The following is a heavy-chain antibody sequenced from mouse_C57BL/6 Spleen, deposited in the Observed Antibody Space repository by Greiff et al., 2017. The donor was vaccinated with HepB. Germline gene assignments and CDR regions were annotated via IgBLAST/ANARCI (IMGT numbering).Heavy chain of an antibody. CDR3: ARSGSSYEVDY. CDR2: IHPNSGST. CDR1: GYTFTSYW. J-gene: IGHJ2*01. D-gene: IGHD1-1*01. V-gene: IGHV1-64*01. Sequence: QVQLQQSGAELVKPGASVKLSCKASGYTFTSYWMHWVKQRPGQGLEWIGMIHPNSGSTNYNEKFKSKATLTVDKSSSTAYMQLSSLTSEDSAVYYCARSGSSYEVDYWGQGTTLTVSS.